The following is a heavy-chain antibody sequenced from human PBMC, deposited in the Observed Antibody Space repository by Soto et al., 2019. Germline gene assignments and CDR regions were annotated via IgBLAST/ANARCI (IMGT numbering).Heavy chain of an antibody. V-gene: IGHV3-23*01. D-gene: IGHD4-17*01. CDR2: ISGSGGST. CDR3: AKTPTTVTRYYFDY. CDR1: GFTFSSYA. Sequence: GGSLRLSCAASGFTFSSYAMSWVRQAPGKGLEWVSAISGSGGSTYYGDSVKGRFTISRDNSKNTLYLQMKSLRAEDTAVYYCAKTPTTVTRYYFDYWGQGTLVTVSS. J-gene: IGHJ4*02.